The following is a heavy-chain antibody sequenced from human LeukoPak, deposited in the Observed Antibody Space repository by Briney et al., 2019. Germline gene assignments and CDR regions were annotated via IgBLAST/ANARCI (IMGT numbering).Heavy chain of an antibody. CDR2: IHDSGST. Sequence: KTSETLSLTCTVSGGSISSGGYYWSWIRQHPGKGLEWIGYIHDSGSTYYNPSLKSRVTISIDRSKNQFSLNLSSVTAADTAVYYCVRATPNDSSGYYRVAGSYPPDYWGQGTLVTVSS. CDR1: GGSISSGGYY. V-gene: IGHV4-30-2*01. CDR3: VRATPNDSSGYYRVAGSYPPDY. D-gene: IGHD3-22*01. J-gene: IGHJ4*02.